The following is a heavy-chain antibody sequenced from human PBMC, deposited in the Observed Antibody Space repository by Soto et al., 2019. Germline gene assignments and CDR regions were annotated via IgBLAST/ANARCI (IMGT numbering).Heavy chain of an antibody. Sequence: EVQLLGSGGGLVQPGGSLRLSCAASGFTFSSYAMSWVRQAPGKGLEWVSGISSSGYNIYYADSVKGRFTISRDNSKNTLYLQMNSLRGEDTAIYYCVKEVMVADPGWGYYFDYWVQGDLVTGSS. V-gene: IGHV3-23*01. CDR2: ISSSGYNI. CDR3: VKEVMVADPGWGYYFDY. D-gene: IGHD2-15*01. CDR1: GFTFSSYA. J-gene: IGHJ4*02.